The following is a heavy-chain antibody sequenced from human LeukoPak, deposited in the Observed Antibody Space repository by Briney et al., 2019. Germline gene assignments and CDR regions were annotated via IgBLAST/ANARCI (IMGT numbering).Heavy chain of an antibody. CDR1: GGSISSYY. Sequence: SETLSLTCTVSGGSISSYYWSWIRQPPGKGLEWIGYIYYSGSTNYNPSLKSRVTISVDTSKSQFSLKLSSVTAADTAVYYCARKAGYYMPFDYWGQGTLVTVSS. CDR2: IYYSGST. CDR3: ARKAGYYMPFDY. V-gene: IGHV4-59*01. J-gene: IGHJ4*02. D-gene: IGHD3-22*01.